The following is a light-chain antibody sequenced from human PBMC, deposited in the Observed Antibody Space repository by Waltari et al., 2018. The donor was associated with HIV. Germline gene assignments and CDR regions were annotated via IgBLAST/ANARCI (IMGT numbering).Light chain of an antibody. J-gene: IGLJ3*02. CDR3: CSYAGSYTWV. CDR1: SSDSGRYKY. CDR2: HVN. Sequence: QSALTQSRSVSRSPGQSGTISCNGTSSDSGRYKYSSWYQQHPGTIPKLMIYHVNQRPSGVPDRCSGSKSATTASLTISGLQAEDEADYYCCSYAGSYTWVFGGGTKLTVL. V-gene: IGLV2-11*01.